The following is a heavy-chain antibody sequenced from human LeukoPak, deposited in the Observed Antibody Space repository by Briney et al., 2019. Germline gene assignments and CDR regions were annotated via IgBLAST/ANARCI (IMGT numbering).Heavy chain of an antibody. CDR3: ASGSRQEMATIDY. CDR1: GGSFSGYY. D-gene: IGHD5-24*01. V-gene: IGHV4-34*01. J-gene: IGHJ4*02. Sequence: PSETLSLTCAVYGGSFSGYYWSWIRQPPGKGLEWIGEINHSGSTNYNPSLKSRVTISVDTSKNQFSLKLSSVTAADTAVYYCASGSRQEMATIDYWGQGTLVTVSS. CDR2: INHSGST.